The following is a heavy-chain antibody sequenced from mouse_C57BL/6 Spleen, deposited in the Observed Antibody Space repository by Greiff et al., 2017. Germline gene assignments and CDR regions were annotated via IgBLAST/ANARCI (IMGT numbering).Heavy chain of an antibody. J-gene: IGHJ2*01. CDR2: IHPNSGST. CDR1: GYTFTSYW. Sequence: QVQLQQPGPELVKPGASVKLSCKASGYTFTSYWMHWVKQRPGQGLEWIGMIHPNSGSTNYNEKFKSKATLTVDKSSSTAYMQLSSLTSEDSAVYYCARYSNYPHYFGEWGHGTTLTVSS. CDR3: ARYSNYPHYFGE. V-gene: IGHV1-64*01. D-gene: IGHD2-5*01.